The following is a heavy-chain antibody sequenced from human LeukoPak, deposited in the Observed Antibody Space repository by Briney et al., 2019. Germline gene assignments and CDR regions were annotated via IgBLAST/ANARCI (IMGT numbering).Heavy chain of an antibody. Sequence: SETLSLTCTVSGGSISSSSYYWGWIRQPPGKGLEWIGSIYYSGSTYYNPSLKSRVTISVDTSKNQFSLKLSSVTAADTAVYYCARHDHYYDSSGYFRRGFDYWGQGTLVTVSS. CDR2: IYYSGST. J-gene: IGHJ4*02. CDR1: GGSISSSSYY. CDR3: ARHDHYYDSSGYFRRGFDY. D-gene: IGHD3-22*01. V-gene: IGHV4-39*01.